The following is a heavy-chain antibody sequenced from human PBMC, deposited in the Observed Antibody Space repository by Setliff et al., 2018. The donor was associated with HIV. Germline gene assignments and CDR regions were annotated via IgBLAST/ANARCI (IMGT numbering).Heavy chain of an antibody. CDR1: GFTFSDYD. Sequence: GGSLRLSCAASGFTFSDYDIHWVRQAPGKGLEWVAFMRYGGSNKDYADSVKGRFTISRDDSKKTAYLQMNSLKTEDTAVYFCTRLGPSDYCGGGNCYYDYWGQGTLVTVSS. V-gene: IGHV3-30*02. CDR3: TRLGPSDYCGGGNCYYDY. CDR2: MRYGGSNK. D-gene: IGHD2-15*01. J-gene: IGHJ4*02.